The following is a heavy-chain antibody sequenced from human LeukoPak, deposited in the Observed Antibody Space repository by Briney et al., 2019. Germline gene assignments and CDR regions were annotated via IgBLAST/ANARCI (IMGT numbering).Heavy chain of an antibody. Sequence: SETLSLTCTVSGGSISSYYWSWIRQPPGKGLEWIGYIYYSGGTNYNPSLKSRVTISVDTSKNQFSLKLSSVTAADTAVYYCARSVGSERDFDYWGQGTLVTVSS. CDR3: ARSVGSERDFDY. V-gene: IGHV4-59*01. J-gene: IGHJ4*02. CDR1: GGSISSYY. CDR2: IYYSGGT. D-gene: IGHD1-26*01.